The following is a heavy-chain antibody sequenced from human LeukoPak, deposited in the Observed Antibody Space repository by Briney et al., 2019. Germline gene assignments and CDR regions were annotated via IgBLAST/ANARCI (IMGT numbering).Heavy chain of an antibody. J-gene: IGHJ6*02. D-gene: IGHD6-19*01. CDR3: ARSSGWSELVYLMDV. CDR2: IYHSGST. CDR1: GGSISSSNW. Sequence: PSGTLSLTCAVSGGSISSSNWWSWVRQPPGKGLEWIGEIYHSGSTNYNPSLKSRVTISVDKSKNQFSLKLSSVTAADTAVYYCARSSGWSELVYLMDVWGLGTTVTVSS. V-gene: IGHV4-4*02.